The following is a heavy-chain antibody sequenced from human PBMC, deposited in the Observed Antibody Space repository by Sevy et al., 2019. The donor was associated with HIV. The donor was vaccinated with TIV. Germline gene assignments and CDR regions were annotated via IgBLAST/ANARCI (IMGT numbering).Heavy chain of an antibody. CDR3: AGRKVGDFWSGSIRGPWAGGPLFDY. CDR1: GFTFSSYA. Sequence: GGSLRLSCTSSGFTFSSYAMNWVRQAPGRGLEWVSTISHSGDSTYYADSVKGRFTISRDNSENTLYLQMNSLRAEDTALYYCAGRKVGDFWSGSIRGPWAGGPLFDYWGHGTLVTVSS. D-gene: IGHD3-3*01. J-gene: IGHJ5*01. CDR2: ISHSGDST. V-gene: IGHV3-23*01.